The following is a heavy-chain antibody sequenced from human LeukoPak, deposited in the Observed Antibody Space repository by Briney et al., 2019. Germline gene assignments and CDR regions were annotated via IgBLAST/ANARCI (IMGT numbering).Heavy chain of an antibody. Sequence: SETLSLTCTVSSGSISTSNYYWGWVRQPPGKALEWIGNIFYSGSTNYNPSLKSRVTISVDTSKNQFSLKLSSVTAADTAVYYCARDRFEQLVSDSRVWFDPWGQGTLVTVSS. CDR1: SGSISTSNYY. J-gene: IGHJ5*02. CDR3: ARDRFEQLVSDSRVWFDP. V-gene: IGHV4-39*07. D-gene: IGHD6-13*01. CDR2: IFYSGST.